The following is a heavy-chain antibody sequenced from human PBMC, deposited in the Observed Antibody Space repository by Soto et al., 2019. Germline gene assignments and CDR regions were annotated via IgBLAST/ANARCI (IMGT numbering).Heavy chain of an antibody. Sequence: LRLSCVASGFTFRSFTMNWVRQAPGKGPEWVSTISSNSAYIYYTDALRGRFTISRDNAKNSLHLQMNSLRAEDTAVYYCTRDASRDSSARGWFDPWGPGTLVTVSS. V-gene: IGHV3-21*01. CDR1: GFTFRSFT. CDR2: ISSNSAYI. D-gene: IGHD6-13*01. CDR3: TRDASRDSSARGWFDP. J-gene: IGHJ5*02.